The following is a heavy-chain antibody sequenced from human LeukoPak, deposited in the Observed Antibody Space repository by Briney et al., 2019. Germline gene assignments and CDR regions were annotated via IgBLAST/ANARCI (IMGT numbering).Heavy chain of an antibody. CDR1: GDSISSSSYD. CDR3: ARPLNYDILTGYGY. Sequence: SETLSLTCTVSGDSISSSSYDWGSIRQPPGKGLEWIGSIYYSGSTYYNPSLKSRVTISVDTSKNQFSLKLSSVTAAATAVYYCARPLNYDILTGYGYWGQGTLVTVSS. CDR2: IYYSGST. D-gene: IGHD3-9*01. J-gene: IGHJ4*02. V-gene: IGHV4-39*01.